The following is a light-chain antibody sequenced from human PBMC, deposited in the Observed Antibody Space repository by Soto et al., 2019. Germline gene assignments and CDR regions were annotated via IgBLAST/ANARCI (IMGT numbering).Light chain of an antibody. CDR2: EAS. CDR1: QSVGVW. Sequence: DTPMIQSPSTLSASVGDRVTITCRASQSVGVWLAWYQQKPGRAPNLLIYEASNLETGVPSRFSGSGSGTDFTLTISSQQLDDFATYYCHQYTTSFGGGTKVEIK. V-gene: IGKV1-5*03. CDR3: HQYTTS. J-gene: IGKJ4*01.